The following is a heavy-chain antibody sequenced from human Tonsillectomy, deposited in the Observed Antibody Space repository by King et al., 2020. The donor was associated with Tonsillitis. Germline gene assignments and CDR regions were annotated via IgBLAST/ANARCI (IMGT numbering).Heavy chain of an antibody. CDR1: GGTFNRYA. CDR3: ARDTAYCGHDCTYGMDV. Sequence: QLVQSGAEVKKPGSTVKVSCKASGGTFNRYAISWVRQAPGQGLEWMGVIIPIFGTTHYAQKFQGRVTITADESTNTACMELSSLRSEDTAVYYCARDTAYCGHDCTYGMDVWGLGTTVTVSS. V-gene: IGHV1-69*01. D-gene: IGHD2-21*02. CDR2: IIPIFGTT. J-gene: IGHJ6*02.